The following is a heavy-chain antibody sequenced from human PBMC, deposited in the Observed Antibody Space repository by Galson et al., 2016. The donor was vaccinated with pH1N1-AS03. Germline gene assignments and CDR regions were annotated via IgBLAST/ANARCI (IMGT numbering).Heavy chain of an antibody. CDR1: GYTFVNYG. D-gene: IGHD3-3*01. CDR3: ARDGSGYMY. Sequence: SCKASGYTFVNYGISWVRRAPGQGLEWMGWISGYDGHTGYAQKFKGRVTMTTDTSTNTAYMELRSLTSDDTAVYYCARDGSGYMYWGQGTLVTVSS. J-gene: IGHJ4*02. CDR2: ISGYDGHT. V-gene: IGHV1-18*01.